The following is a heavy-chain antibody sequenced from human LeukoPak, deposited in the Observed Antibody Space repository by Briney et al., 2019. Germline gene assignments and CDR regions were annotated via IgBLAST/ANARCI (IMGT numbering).Heavy chain of an antibody. Sequence: GGSLRLSCAASGFTFSSYSMNWVRQAPGKGLEWVSSISSSSSYIYYADSVKGRFTISRDNSKNTLYLQMNSLRAEDTAVYYCAKDRLRDIVVVVAAPFDYWGQGTLVTVSS. V-gene: IGHV3-21*04. D-gene: IGHD2-15*01. CDR3: AKDRLRDIVVVVAAPFDY. CDR1: GFTFSSYS. CDR2: ISSSSSYI. J-gene: IGHJ4*02.